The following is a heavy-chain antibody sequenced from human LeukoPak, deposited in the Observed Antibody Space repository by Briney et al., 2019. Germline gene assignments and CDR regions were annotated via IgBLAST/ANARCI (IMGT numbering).Heavy chain of an antibody. CDR2: INPNSGGT. D-gene: IGHD2-2*01. CDR3: ARGYQLLLGYYYYYYVDV. V-gene: IGHV1-2*02. J-gene: IGHJ6*03. CDR1: GYTFTGYY. Sequence: ASVKVSCKASGYTFTGYYMHWVRQAPGQGLEWMGWINPNSGGTNYAQKFQGRVTMTRDTSISTAYMELSRLRSDDTAVYYCARGYQLLLGYYYYYYVDVWGKGTTVTISS.